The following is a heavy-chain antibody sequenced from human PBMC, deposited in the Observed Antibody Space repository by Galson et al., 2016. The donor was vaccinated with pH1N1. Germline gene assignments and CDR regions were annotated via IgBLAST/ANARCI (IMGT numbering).Heavy chain of an antibody. CDR1: GFTFSSYG. Sequence: SLRLSCAASGFTFSSYGIHWVRQAPGKGLEWVAFISHNGGSKYYGDSVKGRLAISRDNSKNTLYLQMSSLRAEDTAVYYCARHSTYSSGWYRGIKFDNWGRGALVTVSS. D-gene: IGHD6-19*01. CDR3: ARHSTYSSGWYRGIKFDN. CDR2: ISHNGGSK. J-gene: IGHJ4*02. V-gene: IGHV3-30*03.